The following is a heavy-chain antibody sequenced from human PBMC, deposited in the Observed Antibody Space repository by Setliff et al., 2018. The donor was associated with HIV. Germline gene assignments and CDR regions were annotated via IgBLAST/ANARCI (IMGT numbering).Heavy chain of an antibody. CDR3: ARQGAGIQVRYFDWPWDPWTLDFDI. CDR2: IYYSGST. Sequence: PSETLSLTCAVSSGSISSNTYYWGWIRQPPGKGLEWIGSIYYSGSTYYNPSLKSRVTISVDTSKNQFSLKLSSVAAADTAVYYCARQGAGIQVRYFDWPWDPWTLDFDIWGRGTLVTVSS. V-gene: IGHV4-39*01. CDR1: SGSISSNTYY. D-gene: IGHD3-9*01. J-gene: IGHJ2*01.